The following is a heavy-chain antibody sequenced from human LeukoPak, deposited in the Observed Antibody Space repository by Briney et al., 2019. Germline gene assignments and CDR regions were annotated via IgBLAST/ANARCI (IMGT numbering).Heavy chain of an antibody. Sequence: SVKVSRKASRYTFTSYGISWVGQAPGQELEWMGCSSAYNGNTNYAQKLQGRVTMTTDTSTSTAYMELSRLRSDDTAVYYCARVIEGDDAFDIWGQGTMVTVSS. J-gene: IGHJ3*02. CDR1: RYTFTSYG. V-gene: IGHV1-18*01. CDR2: SSAYNGNT. CDR3: ARVIEGDDAFDI. D-gene: IGHD2/OR15-2a*01.